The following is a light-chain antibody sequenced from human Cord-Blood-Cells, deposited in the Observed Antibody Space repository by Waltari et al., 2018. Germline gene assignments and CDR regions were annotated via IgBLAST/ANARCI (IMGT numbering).Light chain of an antibody. J-gene: IGKJ3*01. Sequence: AIRMTQSPSSFSASTGDRVTITCRASQGISSYLAWYQQKPGKAPKLLIYAASTLQSGVPSRFSGSGSGTDFTLTISCLQSEDFATYYCQQYYSYHTFGPGTKVDI. CDR2: AAS. V-gene: IGKV1-8*01. CDR3: QQYYSYHT. CDR1: QGISSY.